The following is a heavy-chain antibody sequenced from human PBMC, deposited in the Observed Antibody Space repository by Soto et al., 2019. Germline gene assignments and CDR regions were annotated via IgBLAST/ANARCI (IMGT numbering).Heavy chain of an antibody. CDR3: ASRRHYGDAYRPFDY. V-gene: IGHV4-34*01. J-gene: IGHJ4*02. CDR1: GGSFSGYY. Sequence: TSETLSLTCAVYGGSFSGYYWSWIRQPPGKGLEWIGEINHSGSTNYNPSLKSRVTISVDTSKNQFSLKLSSVTAADTAVYYCASRRHYGDAYRPFDYWGQGTLVTVSS. CDR2: INHSGST. D-gene: IGHD4-17*01.